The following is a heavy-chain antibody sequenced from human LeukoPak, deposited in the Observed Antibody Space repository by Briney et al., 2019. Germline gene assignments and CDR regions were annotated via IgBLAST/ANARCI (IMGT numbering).Heavy chain of an antibody. J-gene: IGHJ4*02. CDR2: IYNSGST. V-gene: IGHV4-59*01. CDR3: ARGSSGWYPTPCDD. D-gene: IGHD6-19*01. Sequence: SESLSLTCTVSGGSISSYYWGWIRQPPGKGLEWVGYIYNSGSTNYNPSLKSRVTISVDTSKNQFSLKLSSVTAADTAVYYCARGSSGWYPTPCDDGGQGTLVTVSS. CDR1: GGSISSYY.